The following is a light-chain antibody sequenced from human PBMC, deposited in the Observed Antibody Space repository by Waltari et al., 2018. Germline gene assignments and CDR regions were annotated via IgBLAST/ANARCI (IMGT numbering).Light chain of an antibody. J-gene: IGLJ2*01. CDR1: RSPLGSYQY. CDR3: SSYTIRNTLVL. V-gene: IGLV2-14*03. CDR2: DVS. Sequence: SALTQPASVSGSPGQSITISCPGPRSPLGSYQYVPSYQQHPGSAPKLMIFDVSERPSGVSNRFSASKSGNTASLTISGLQAEDEADYYCSSYTIRNTLVLFGGGTKLTVL.